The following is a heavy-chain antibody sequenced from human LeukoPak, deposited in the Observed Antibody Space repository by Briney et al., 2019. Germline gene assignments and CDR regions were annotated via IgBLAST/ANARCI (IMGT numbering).Heavy chain of an antibody. CDR3: ARDRDGMDV. CDR2: LYSGGIT. J-gene: IGHJ6*02. CDR1: GFXVSTKY. Sequence: GGSLRLSCAASGFXVSTKYISWVREAPGKGLEWVSLLYSGGITYYADSVKGRFTTSRDNSKNTLYLQTNSLRAEDTAVYYCARDRDGMDVWGQGITVTVSS. V-gene: IGHV3-66*01.